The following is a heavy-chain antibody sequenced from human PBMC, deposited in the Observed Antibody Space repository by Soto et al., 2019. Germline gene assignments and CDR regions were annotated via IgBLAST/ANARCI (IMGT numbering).Heavy chain of an antibody. V-gene: IGHV3-33*01. CDR1: GFTFSNHG. D-gene: IGHD1-26*01. Sequence: QVQLAESGGGVVQPGGSLRLSCAASGFTFSNHGMHWVRQAPGKGLEWVAVIWYDGSREHYADSVEGRFTISRDDSKSTLYLQMNSLTVEDTAVYYCARDLSYYSDDCWGQGTLVTVSS. CDR3: ARDLSYYSDDC. CDR2: IWYDGSRE. J-gene: IGHJ4*02.